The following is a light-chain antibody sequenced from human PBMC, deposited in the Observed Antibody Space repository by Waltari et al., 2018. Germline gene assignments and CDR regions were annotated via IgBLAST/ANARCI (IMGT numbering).Light chain of an antibody. Sequence: DIQMTQSPSTLFASVGDRVTITCRASQSISYWLAWYQQKPGKAPKLLIYDVSSLESGVPSRFSGSGSGTDFTLTINSLQPEDFATYYCQQYNSYPYTFGQGTKLEIK. V-gene: IGKV1-5*01. J-gene: IGKJ2*01. CDR2: DVS. CDR3: QQYNSYPYT. CDR1: QSISYW.